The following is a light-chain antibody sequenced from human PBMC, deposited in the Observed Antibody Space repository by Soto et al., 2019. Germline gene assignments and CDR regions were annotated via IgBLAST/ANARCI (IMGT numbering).Light chain of an antibody. CDR2: DAS. Sequence: IVMTQSPATLSVSPGERATLSCRASQSVSSNLAWYQHKPGQAPRLLIYDASTRATGITARFSGSGSGTEFTLTISSLQSEDFAVYYCQQYNKWPLTFDQGTRLEIK. V-gene: IGKV3-15*01. CDR1: QSVSSN. J-gene: IGKJ5*01. CDR3: QQYNKWPLT.